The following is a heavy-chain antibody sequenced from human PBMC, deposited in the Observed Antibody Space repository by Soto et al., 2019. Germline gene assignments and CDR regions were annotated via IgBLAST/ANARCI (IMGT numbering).Heavy chain of an antibody. CDR1: GFTFSNYG. V-gene: IGHV3-33*01. Sequence: QVQLVESGGGVVQPGTSLRLSCVASGFTFSNYGIHRVRQAPGRGLEWVAVIWHDGSQKYLTDSVRGRFTISRDNSKNTVYLHMNSLRVEDTAVYYCEGRDDPFHVWGRGTMVTVSS. CDR2: IWHDGSQK. J-gene: IGHJ3*01. CDR3: EGRDDPFHV.